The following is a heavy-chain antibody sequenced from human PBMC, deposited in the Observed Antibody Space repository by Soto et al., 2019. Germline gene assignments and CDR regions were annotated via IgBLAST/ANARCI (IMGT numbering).Heavy chain of an antibody. CDR3: ARRGSGLRPAHTDYYYGMDV. Sequence: GASVKVSCKASGYTFTSYGISWVRQAPGQGLEWMGWISAYNGNTNYAQKLQGRVTMTTDTSTSTAYMELRSLRSDDTAVYYCARRGSGLRPAHTDYYYGMDVWGQGTTVTVSS. V-gene: IGHV1-18*04. D-gene: IGHD5-12*01. CDR1: GYTFTSYG. J-gene: IGHJ6*02. CDR2: ISAYNGNT.